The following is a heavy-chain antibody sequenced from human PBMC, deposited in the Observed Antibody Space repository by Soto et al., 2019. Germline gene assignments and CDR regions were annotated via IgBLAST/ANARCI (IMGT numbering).Heavy chain of an antibody. CDR1: GYTFTRYY. CDR2: INPSGGST. V-gene: IGHV1-46*01. CDR3: AQYRYGNFDY. J-gene: IGHJ4*02. D-gene: IGHD5-18*01. Sequence: ASVKVSCKASGYTFTRYYMHWVRQAPGQGLEWMGIINPSGGSTTYAQKFQGRVTMTRDTSTSTVYMELSSLRSVDTATYYCAQYRYGNFDYWGQGALVTVSS.